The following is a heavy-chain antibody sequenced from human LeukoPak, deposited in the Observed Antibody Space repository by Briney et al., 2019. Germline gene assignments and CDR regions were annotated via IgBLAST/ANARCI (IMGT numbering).Heavy chain of an antibody. J-gene: IGHJ5*02. Sequence: ASVKVSCKASGYTFTSYGISWVRQAPGQGLEWMGWISAYNGNTNYAQKLQGRVTMTTDTSTSTAYMELRSLRSDDTAVYYCARATLIVVVPAADNWFDPWGQGTLVTVSS. V-gene: IGHV1-18*01. CDR3: ARATLIVVVPAADNWFDP. CDR1: GYTFTSYG. D-gene: IGHD2-2*01. CDR2: ISAYNGNT.